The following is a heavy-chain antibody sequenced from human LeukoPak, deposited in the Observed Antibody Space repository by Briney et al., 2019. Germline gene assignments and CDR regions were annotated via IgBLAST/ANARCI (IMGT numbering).Heavy chain of an antibody. CDR1: GFTFSSYS. V-gene: IGHV3-21*04. CDR2: ISSSSSYI. Sequence: PGGSLRLSCAASGFTFSSYSMNWVRQAPGKGLEWVSSISSSSSYIYYADSVKGRFTISRDNAKNSLYLQMNSLRAEDTAIYYCAKKYSTGLDPWGQGTLVTVSS. J-gene: IGHJ5*02. D-gene: IGHD1-26*01. CDR3: AKKYSTGLDP.